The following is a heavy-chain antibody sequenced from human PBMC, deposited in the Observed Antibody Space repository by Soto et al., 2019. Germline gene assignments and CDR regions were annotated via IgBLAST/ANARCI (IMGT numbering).Heavy chain of an antibody. D-gene: IGHD3-22*01. CDR1: GFTFSSYA. Sequence: QVQLVESGGGVVQPGRSLRLSCAASGFTFSSYAMHWVRQAPGKGLEWVAVISYDGSNKYYADSVKGRFTISRDNSKNTLYLQMNSLRAEDTAVYYCARDDRITMIVVVPPGSYWGQGTLVTVSS. J-gene: IGHJ4*02. CDR2: ISYDGSNK. CDR3: ARDDRITMIVVVPPGSY. V-gene: IGHV3-30-3*01.